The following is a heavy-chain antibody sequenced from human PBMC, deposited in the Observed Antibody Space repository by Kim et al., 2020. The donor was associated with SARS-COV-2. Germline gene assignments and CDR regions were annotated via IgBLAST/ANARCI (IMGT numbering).Heavy chain of an antibody. J-gene: IGHJ4*02. CDR1: GFTFGDYA. D-gene: IGHD2-2*02. CDR3: TRAPQLGYCSSTSCYRYASD. CDR2: IRSKAYGGTT. V-gene: IGHV3-49*04. Sequence: GGSLRLSCTASGFTFGDYAMSWVRQAPGKGLEWVGFIRSKAYGGTTEYAASVKGRFTISRDDSKSIAYLQMNSLKTEDTAVYYCTRAPQLGYCSSTSCYRYASDWGQGTLVTVSS.